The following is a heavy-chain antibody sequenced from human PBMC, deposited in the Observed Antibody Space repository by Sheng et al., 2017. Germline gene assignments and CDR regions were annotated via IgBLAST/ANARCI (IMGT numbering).Heavy chain of an antibody. D-gene: IGHD2-2*01. CDR3: ARDSRGYCSSTSCYGAFDI. Sequence: QVQLVESGGGVVQPGRSLRLSCAASGFTFSSYAMHWVRQAPGKGLEWVAVISYDGSNKYYADSVKGRFTISRDNSKNTLYLQMNSLRAEDTAVYYCARDSRGYCSSTSCYGAFDIWGQGTMVTVSS. CDR1: GFTFSSYA. J-gene: IGHJ3*02. V-gene: IGHV3-30*04. CDR2: ISYDGSNK.